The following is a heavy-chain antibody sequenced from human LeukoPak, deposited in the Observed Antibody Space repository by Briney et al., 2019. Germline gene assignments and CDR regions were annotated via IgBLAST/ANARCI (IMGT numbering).Heavy chain of an antibody. CDR1: GFTFGSYS. CDR2: ISSSSSTI. Sequence: GGSLRLSCAASGFTFGSYSMNWVRQAPGKGLEWVSYISSSSSTIYYADSVKGRFTISKDNAKNSLYLQMNSLRAEDTAVYYCARDERMGFDYWGQGTLVTVSS. D-gene: IGHD3-16*01. CDR3: ARDERMGFDY. V-gene: IGHV3-48*01. J-gene: IGHJ4*02.